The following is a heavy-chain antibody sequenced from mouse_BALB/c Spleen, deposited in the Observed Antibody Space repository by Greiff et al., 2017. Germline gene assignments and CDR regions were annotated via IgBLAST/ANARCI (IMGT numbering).Heavy chain of an antibody. J-gene: IGHJ4*01. CDR2: ISYDGSN. D-gene: IGHD1-2*01. CDR3: ARLLRPYYAMDY. V-gene: IGHV3-6*02. CDR1: GYSITSGYY. Sequence: EVKLMESGPGLVKPSQSLSLTCSVTGYSITSGYYWNWIRQFPGNKLEWMGYISYDGSNNYNPSLKNRISITRDTSKNQFFLKLNSVTTEDTATYYCARLLRPYYAMDYWGQGTSVTVSS.